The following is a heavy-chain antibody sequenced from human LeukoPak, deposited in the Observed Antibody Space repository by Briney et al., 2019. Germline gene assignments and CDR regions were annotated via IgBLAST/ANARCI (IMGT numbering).Heavy chain of an antibody. CDR2: ISSSGSTI. Sequence: PGGSLRLSCAGSRFTFSSYEMNWVRQAPGKGLEWVSYISSSGSTIYYADSVKGRFTISRDNSENTLYLQMTSLRPEDTAVYYCAKGPVVRGVTLILKTGEKGALDYWGQGTLVTVSS. CDR3: AKGPVVRGVTLILKTGEKGALDY. J-gene: IGHJ4*02. V-gene: IGHV3-48*03. CDR1: RFTFSSYE. D-gene: IGHD3-10*01.